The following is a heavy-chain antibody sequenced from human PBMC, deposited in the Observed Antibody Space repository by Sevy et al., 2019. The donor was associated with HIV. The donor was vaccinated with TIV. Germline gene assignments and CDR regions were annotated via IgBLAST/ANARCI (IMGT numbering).Heavy chain of an antibody. J-gene: IGHJ4*02. D-gene: IGHD5-12*01. V-gene: IGHV4-30-4*01. CDR1: GGSISSSDSY. CDR2: IHYSRGT. CDR3: ASKRGYNHGPFDY. Sequence: SETLSLTCTVSGGSISSSDSYWSWIRQPPGKGLEWIGYIHYSRGTYYNPFLKSRVAMSVDTSERQFSLKLGFLTAADTAVYYCASKRGYNHGPFDYWGQGTLVTVSS.